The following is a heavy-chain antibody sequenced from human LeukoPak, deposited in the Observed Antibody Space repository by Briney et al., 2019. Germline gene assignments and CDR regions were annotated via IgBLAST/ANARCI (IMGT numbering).Heavy chain of an antibody. CDR1: GGSFSGYY. V-gene: IGHV4-34*01. Sequence: SETLSLTCAVYGGSFSGYYWSWICQPPGKGLEWIGEINHSGSTNYNPSLKSRVTISVDTSKNQFSLKLSSVTAADTAVYYCARSIAAAGTRGLFDYWGQGTLVTVSS. D-gene: IGHD6-13*01. CDR3: ARSIAAAGTRGLFDY. CDR2: INHSGST. J-gene: IGHJ4*02.